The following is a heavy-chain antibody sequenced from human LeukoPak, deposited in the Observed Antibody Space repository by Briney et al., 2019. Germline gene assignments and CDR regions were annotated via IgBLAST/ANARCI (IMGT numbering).Heavy chain of an antibody. Sequence: PSETLSLTCTVSGGSISGLYWSWIRQPPGKGLEWIGYIYYTGSTNSNPSLKSRVSISVDTSKNQFSLKLSSVTAADTAVYYCARHVHSSSWYRVNWFDPWGQGTLVTVSS. V-gene: IGHV4-59*08. D-gene: IGHD6-13*01. CDR1: GGSISGLY. CDR2: IYYTGST. CDR3: ARHVHSSSWYRVNWFDP. J-gene: IGHJ5*02.